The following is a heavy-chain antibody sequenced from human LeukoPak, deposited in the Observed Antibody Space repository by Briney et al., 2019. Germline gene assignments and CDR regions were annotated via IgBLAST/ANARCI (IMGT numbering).Heavy chain of an antibody. J-gene: IGHJ4*02. D-gene: IGHD5-18*01. Sequence: SETLSLTCTVSGGSISSYYWNWIRQPPGKGLEWIGEINHSGSTNYNPSLKSRVTISVDTSKNQSSLKLSSVTAADTAVYYCAGGYSLFDYWGQGTLVTVSS. CDR2: INHSGST. CDR3: AGGYSLFDY. V-gene: IGHV4-34*01. CDR1: GGSISSYY.